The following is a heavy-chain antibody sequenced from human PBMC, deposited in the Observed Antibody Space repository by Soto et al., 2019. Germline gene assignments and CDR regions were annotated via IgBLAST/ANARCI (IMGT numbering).Heavy chain of an antibody. CDR3: ARVERYYYGSSGPDY. CDR1: GFTFSSYS. J-gene: IGHJ4*02. V-gene: IGHV3-21*01. D-gene: IGHD3-22*01. Sequence: GGSLRLSCAASGFTFSSYSMNWVRQAPGKGLEWVSSISSSSYIYYADSVKGRFTISRDNAKNSLYLQMNSLRAEDTAVYYCARVERYYYGSSGPDYWGQGTLVTVSS. CDR2: ISSSSYI.